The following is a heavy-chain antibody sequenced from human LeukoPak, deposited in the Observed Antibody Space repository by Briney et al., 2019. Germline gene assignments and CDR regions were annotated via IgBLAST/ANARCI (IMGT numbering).Heavy chain of an antibody. CDR1: GGSFSGYY. V-gene: IGHV4-34*01. D-gene: IGHD6-6*01. Sequence: SETLSLTCAVYGGSFSGYYWSWIRQPPGKGLEWIGEINHSGSTNYNPSLKSRVTISVDTSKNQFSPKLSSVTAADTAVYYCASPIAARRHAFDIWGPGTMVTVSS. CDR3: ASPIAARRHAFDI. CDR2: INHSGST. J-gene: IGHJ3*02.